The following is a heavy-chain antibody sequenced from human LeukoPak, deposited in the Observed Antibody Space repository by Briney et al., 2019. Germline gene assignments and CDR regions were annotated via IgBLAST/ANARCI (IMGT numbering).Heavy chain of an antibody. CDR3: APKKVGATSSRVGWFDP. D-gene: IGHD1-26*01. V-gene: IGHV3-23*01. CDR1: GFTLSSYA. J-gene: IGHJ5*02. Sequence: GGSLRLSCAASGFTLSSYAMSWVRQAPGKGLEWVSAISAGGSTFYADSVKGRFTISRDNSKNTPCLQMNSLRAEDTAVYYCAPKKVGATSSRVGWFDPWGQGTLVTVSS. CDR2: ISAGGST.